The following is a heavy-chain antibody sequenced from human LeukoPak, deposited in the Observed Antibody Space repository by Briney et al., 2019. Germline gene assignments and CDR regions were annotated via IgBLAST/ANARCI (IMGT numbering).Heavy chain of an antibody. CDR3: AREERYSYGD. V-gene: IGHV4-34*01. J-gene: IGHJ4*02. CDR1: GGSFSGYY. Sequence: SETLSLTCAVYGGSFSGYYWSWIRQPPGKGLEWIGEINHSGSTNYNPSLKSRVTISVDTSKNQFSLKLGSVTAADTAVYYCAREERYSYGDWGQGTLVTVSS. D-gene: IGHD5-18*01. CDR2: INHSGST.